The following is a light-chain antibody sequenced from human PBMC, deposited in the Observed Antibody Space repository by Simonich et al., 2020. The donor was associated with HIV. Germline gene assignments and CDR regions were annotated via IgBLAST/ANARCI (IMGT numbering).Light chain of an antibody. CDR1: QSLLHSDGKTY. CDR3: MQGTHWPLT. J-gene: IGKJ4*01. CDR2: EVS. V-gene: IGKV2-29*03. Sequence: DIVMTQTPLSLSVTLGQPASISCTASQSLLHSDGKTYLHWYLQKPGQSPQLLIDEVSNRFSGVSDRFSGRGSGTDFTLKISRVEAEDVGVYYCMQGTHWPLTFGGGTKVEIK.